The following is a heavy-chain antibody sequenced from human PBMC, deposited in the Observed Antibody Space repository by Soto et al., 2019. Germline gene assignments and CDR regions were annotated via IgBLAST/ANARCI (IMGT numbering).Heavy chain of an antibody. V-gene: IGHV3-23*01. D-gene: IGHD1-26*01. Sequence: PGGSLRLSCAASGFSFKDYYMTWMRQTPEKGLEWLAGITFRGDNTYYADSVKGRFTLSRDNSRNRLDLQMNSLKVEDTALYYCAKLGTMGVFDNWGQGTLVTVSS. CDR1: GFSFKDYY. J-gene: IGHJ4*02. CDR2: ITFRGDNT. CDR3: AKLGTMGVFDN.